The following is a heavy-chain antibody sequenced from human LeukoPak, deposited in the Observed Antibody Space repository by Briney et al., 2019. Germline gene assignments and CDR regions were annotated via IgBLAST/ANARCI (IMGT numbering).Heavy chain of an antibody. Sequence: GGSLRLSCAASGFTFSSYSMNWVRQAPGKGLVWVSSISSSSSYIYYADSVKGRFTISRDNAKNSLYLQMNSLRAEDTAVYYCAREPYYDFWSGYYDIDYWGQGTLVTVSS. CDR2: ISSSSSYI. J-gene: IGHJ4*02. D-gene: IGHD3-3*01. CDR1: GFTFSSYS. V-gene: IGHV3-21*01. CDR3: AREPYYDFWSGYYDIDY.